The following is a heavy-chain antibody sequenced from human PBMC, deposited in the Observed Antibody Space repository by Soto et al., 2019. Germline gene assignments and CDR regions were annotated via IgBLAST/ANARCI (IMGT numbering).Heavy chain of an antibody. V-gene: IGHV1-69*13. CDR3: ARGVFDGYPIDY. D-gene: IGHD5-12*01. CDR2: IIPIFGTA. J-gene: IGHJ4*02. Sequence: SVKVSFKASGGTFSSYAISWLRQAPGQGLEWMGGIIPIFGTANYAQKFQGRVTITADESTSTAYMELSSLRSEDTAVYYCARGVFDGYPIDYWGQGTLVTVSS. CDR1: GGTFSSYA.